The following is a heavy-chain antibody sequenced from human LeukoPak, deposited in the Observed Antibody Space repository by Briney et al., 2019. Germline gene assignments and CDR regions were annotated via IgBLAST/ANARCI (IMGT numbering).Heavy chain of an antibody. D-gene: IGHD2-2*01. Sequence: SQTLSLTCTVSGGSISSGGYYWSWIRQHPGKGLEWIGYIYYSGSTYYNPSLKSRVTISVDTSKNQFSLKLSSVTAADTAVYCCARGPFGGSTSCYAFDPWGQGTLVTVSS. CDR3: ARGPFGGSTSCYAFDP. CDR2: IYYSGST. CDR1: GGSISSGGYY. V-gene: IGHV4-31*03. J-gene: IGHJ5*02.